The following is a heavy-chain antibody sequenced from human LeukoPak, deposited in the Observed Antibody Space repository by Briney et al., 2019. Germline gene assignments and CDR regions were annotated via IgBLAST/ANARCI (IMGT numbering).Heavy chain of an antibody. CDR3: AREANWAYYLDY. CDR1: GYTFASYG. J-gene: IGHJ4*02. CDR2: ISTYDGNT. V-gene: IGHV1-18*01. D-gene: IGHD1-1*01. Sequence: ASVKVSCKASGYTFASYGITRVRQAPGQGLEWMGWISTYDGNTNYAQNLEGRVTMTTDTSTTTASMEVRSLRSDDTAVYYCAREANWAYYLDYWGQGTLVTVSS.